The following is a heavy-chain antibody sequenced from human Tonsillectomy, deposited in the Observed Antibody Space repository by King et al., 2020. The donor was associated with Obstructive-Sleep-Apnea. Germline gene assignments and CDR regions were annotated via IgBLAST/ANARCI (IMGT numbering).Heavy chain of an antibody. CDR3: AREFGTMLRGVIVIAFDI. Sequence: QLVQSGAEVKKPGASVKVSCKASGYTFTSYGISWVRQAPGQGLEWMGWISGYNGDTNYAQNLQGRVTMTTDKSTSTAYMELRGLRSDDTAVYYCAREFGTMLRGVIVIAFDIWGQGTMVTVSS. J-gene: IGHJ3*02. V-gene: IGHV1-18*01. D-gene: IGHD3-10*01. CDR1: GYTFTSYG. CDR2: ISGYNGDT.